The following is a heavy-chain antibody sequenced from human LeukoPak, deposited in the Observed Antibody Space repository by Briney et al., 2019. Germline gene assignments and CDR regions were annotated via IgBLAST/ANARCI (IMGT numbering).Heavy chain of an antibody. Sequence: GGSLRLSCAASGFTFSSYGMHWVRQAPGKGLEWVAVISYDGSNKYYADSVKGRFTISRDNSKNTLYLQMNSLRAEDTAVYYCAKDRRPYYDSSGYYPNWGQGTLVTVSS. CDR3: AKDRRPYYDSSGYYPN. D-gene: IGHD3-22*01. J-gene: IGHJ4*02. CDR1: GFTFSSYG. V-gene: IGHV3-30*18. CDR2: ISYDGSNK.